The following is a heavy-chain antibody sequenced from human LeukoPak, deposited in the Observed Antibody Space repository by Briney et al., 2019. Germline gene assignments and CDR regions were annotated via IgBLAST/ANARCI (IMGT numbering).Heavy chain of an antibody. V-gene: IGHV4-59*01. CDR1: GGSISSYY. Sequence: SETLSLTCTVSGGSISSYYWSWIRQPPGKGLEWIGYIYYSGSTNYIPSLKSRVTISVDTSKNQFSLKLSSVTAADTAVYYCAREYTLYRSGWFLDYWGQGTVVTVSS. J-gene: IGHJ4*02. CDR3: AREYTLYRSGWFLDY. CDR2: IYYSGST. D-gene: IGHD6-19*01.